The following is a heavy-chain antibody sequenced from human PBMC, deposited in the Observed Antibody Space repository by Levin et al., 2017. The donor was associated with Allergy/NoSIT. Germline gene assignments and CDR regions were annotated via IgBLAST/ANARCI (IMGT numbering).Heavy chain of an antibody. J-gene: IGHJ4*02. CDR2: IYYSGST. D-gene: IGHD3-22*01. CDR1: GGSISSSSYY. V-gene: IGHV4-39*07. CDR3: ARVEYYDSRGEFDY. Sequence: SETLSLTCTVSGGSISSSSYYWGWIRQPPGKGLEWIGSIYYSGSTYYNPSLKSRVTISVDTSKNQFSLKLSSVTAADTAVYYCARVEYYDSRGEFDYWGQGTLVTVSS.